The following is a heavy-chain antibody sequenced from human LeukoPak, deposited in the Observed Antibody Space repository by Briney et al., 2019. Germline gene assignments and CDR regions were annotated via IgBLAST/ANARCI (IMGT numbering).Heavy chain of an antibody. Sequence: GGSLRLSCAASGFTFSSYSMNWVRQAPGKGLEWVSSISSSSSYIYYADSVKGRFTISRDNAKNSLYLQMNGLRAEDTAVYYCARDKQLVPDYWGQGTLVTVSS. D-gene: IGHD6-6*01. V-gene: IGHV3-21*01. J-gene: IGHJ4*02. CDR1: GFTFSSYS. CDR2: ISSSSSYI. CDR3: ARDKQLVPDY.